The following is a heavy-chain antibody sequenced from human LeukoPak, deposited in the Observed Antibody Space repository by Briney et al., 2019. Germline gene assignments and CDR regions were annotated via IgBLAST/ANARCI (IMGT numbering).Heavy chain of an antibody. J-gene: IGHJ5*02. V-gene: IGHV4-59*01. CDR1: GDSISSYY. CDR2: IYYSGST. Sequence: PSETLSLTCTVSGDSISSYYWSWIRQPPGKGLEWIGYIYYSGSTNYNPSLKSRVTISVDTSKNQFPLKLSSVTAADTAVYYCARGSWAGYGGNPVEFDPWGQGTLVTVSS. CDR3: ARGSWAGYGGNPVEFDP. D-gene: IGHD4-23*01.